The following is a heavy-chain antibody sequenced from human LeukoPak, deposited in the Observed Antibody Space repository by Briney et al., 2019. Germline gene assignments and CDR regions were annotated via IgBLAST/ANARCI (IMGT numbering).Heavy chain of an antibody. J-gene: IGHJ4*02. V-gene: IGHV3-30*18. D-gene: IGHD4-17*01. CDR2: ISYDGSNK. CDR3: AKDNPIYGDYDGGFDY. CDR1: GFTFSSYG. Sequence: PGGSLRLSCAASGFTFSSYGMHWVRQAPGKGLEWVAVISYDGSNKYYADSVKGQFTISRDNSKNTLYLQMNSLRAEDTAVYYCAKDNPIYGDYDGGFDYWGQGTLVTVSS.